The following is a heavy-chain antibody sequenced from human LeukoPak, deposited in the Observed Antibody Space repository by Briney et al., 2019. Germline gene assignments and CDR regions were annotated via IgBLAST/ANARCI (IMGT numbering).Heavy chain of an antibody. V-gene: IGHV1-8*03. CDR3: ARATTVTKRLYHYYMDV. Sequence: GASVKVSCKASGYTFTSYDINWVRRATGQGLEWMGWMNPNSGNTGYAQKFQGRVTITRNTSISTAYMELSSLRSEDTAVYYCARATTVTKRLYHYYMDVWGKGTTVTVSS. CDR1: GYTFTSYD. J-gene: IGHJ6*03. CDR2: MNPNSGNT. D-gene: IGHD4-11*01.